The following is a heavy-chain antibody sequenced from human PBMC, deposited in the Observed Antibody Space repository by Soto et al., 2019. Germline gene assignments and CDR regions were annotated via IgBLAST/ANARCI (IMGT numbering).Heavy chain of an antibody. Sequence: EVQLVESGGGLVQPGGSLKLACLASGFPLSDSAIHWVRKASGKGLEWVGRIRSKTNNYATTYGAPVRGRFTLSRDDSKNKALLAVDNLGSEDASVYYCSWYGGGQGEHSFYYFLLGRRGKGTTVSVLS. CDR2: IRSKTNNYAT. D-gene: IGHD6-19*01. CDR1: GFPLSDSA. J-gene: IGHJ6*04. V-gene: IGHV3-73*01. CDR3: SWYGGGQGEHSFYYFLLGR.